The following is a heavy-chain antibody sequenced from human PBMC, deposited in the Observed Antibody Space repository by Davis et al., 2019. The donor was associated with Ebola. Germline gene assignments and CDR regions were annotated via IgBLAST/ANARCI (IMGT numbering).Heavy chain of an antibody. D-gene: IGHD6-13*01. CDR1: GYTFTSYY. J-gene: IGHJ5*02. Sequence: AASVKVSCKASGYTFTSYYMHWVRQAPGQGLEWMGIINPSGGSTSYAQKFQGRVTMTRDTSTSTVYMELSSLRSEDTAVYYCAGGTGAQGSSWYNWFDPWGQGTLVTVSS. V-gene: IGHV1-46*01. CDR3: AGGTGAQGSSWYNWFDP. CDR2: INPSGGST.